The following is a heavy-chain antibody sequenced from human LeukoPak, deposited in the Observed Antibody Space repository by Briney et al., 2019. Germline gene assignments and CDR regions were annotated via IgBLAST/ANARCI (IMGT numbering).Heavy chain of an antibody. CDR1: GFTFSSYG. D-gene: IGHD6-19*01. V-gene: IGHV3-30*18. J-gene: IGHJ4*02. CDR2: ISYDGCNK. Sequence: GRSLRLSCAASGFTFSSYGMHWVRQAPGKGLEWVAVISYDGCNKYYADSVKGRFTISRDNSKNTLYLQMNSLRAEDTAVYYCAKDRSPIAVAAPFDYWGQGTLVTVSS. CDR3: AKDRSPIAVAAPFDY.